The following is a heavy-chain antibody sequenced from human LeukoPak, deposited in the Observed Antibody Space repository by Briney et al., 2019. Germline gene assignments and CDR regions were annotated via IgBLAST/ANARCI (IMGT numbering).Heavy chain of an antibody. CDR1: GYTSTSYY. CDR2: INPSGGST. J-gene: IGHJ4*02. Sequence: GASVKVSCKASGYTSTSYYMHWVRQAPGQGLEWMGIINPSGGSTSYAQKLQGRVTMTRDMSTSTVYMELSSLRSEDTAVYYCARADYGDYTFKDYWGQGTLVTVSS. CDR3: ARADYGDYTFKDY. V-gene: IGHV1-46*01. D-gene: IGHD4-17*01.